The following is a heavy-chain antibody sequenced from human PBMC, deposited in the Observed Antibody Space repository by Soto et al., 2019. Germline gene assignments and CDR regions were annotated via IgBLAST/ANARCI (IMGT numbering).Heavy chain of an antibody. CDR3: SRDPETAQHPNWDFDY. J-gene: IGHJ4*02. CDR1: GYTFTGYY. V-gene: IGHV1-2*02. CDR2: INPNSGGT. Sequence: QVQLVQSGAEVKKPGASVKVSCKASGYTFTGYYMHWVRQAPGQGLEWMGWINPNSGGTNYAEKFQGRVTMTRDTYISTASMELSRLRSDDTAVYHCSRDPETAQHPNWDFDYWGKGTLVTVSS. D-gene: IGHD7-27*01.